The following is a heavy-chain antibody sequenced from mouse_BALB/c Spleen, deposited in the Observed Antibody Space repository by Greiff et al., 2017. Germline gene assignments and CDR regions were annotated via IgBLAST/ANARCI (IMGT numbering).Heavy chain of an antibody. CDR1: GFTFSDYY. V-gene: IGHV5-4*02. Sequence: EVMLVESGGGLVKPGGSLKLSCAASGFTFSDYYMYWVRQTPEKRLEWVATISDGGSYTYYPDSVKGRFTISRDNAKNNLYLQMSSLKSEDTAMYYCAREDYGSFDYWGQGTTLTVSS. J-gene: IGHJ2*01. CDR2: ISDGGSYT. D-gene: IGHD1-1*01. CDR3: AREDYGSFDY.